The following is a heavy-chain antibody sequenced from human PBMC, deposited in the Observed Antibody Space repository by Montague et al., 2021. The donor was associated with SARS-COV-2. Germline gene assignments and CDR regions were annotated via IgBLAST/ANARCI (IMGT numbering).Heavy chain of an antibody. J-gene: IGHJ3*02. CDR2: IYYSGST. D-gene: IGHD3-3*01. V-gene: IGHV4-39*01. CDR1: GSSISSSSYS. Sequence: SETLSLTCTVSGSSISSSSYSWGWIRQPPGKWLEWIGSIYYSGSTYYNPSLKSRVTISVDTSKNQFSLKLSSVTAADTAVYYCARHSGRDTIFGVVIIPDAFDIWGQGTMVTVSS. CDR3: ARHSGRDTIFGVVIIPDAFDI.